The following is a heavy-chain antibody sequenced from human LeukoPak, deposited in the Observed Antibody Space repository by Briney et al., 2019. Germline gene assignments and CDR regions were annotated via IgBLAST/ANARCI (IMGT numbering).Heavy chain of an antibody. D-gene: IGHD3-22*01. CDR2: IDPSSTYI. J-gene: IGHJ3*02. CDR3: ARIAVVATGAFDI. CDR1: GFTFRSYS. Sequence: GGSLRLSCAASGFTFRSYSMNWVRQAPGKGLEWVSAIDPSSTYIYYADSVKGRFTISRDNSKNTLFLQMNSLRAEDTAVYYCARIAVVATGAFDIWGQGTMVIVSS. V-gene: IGHV3-21*01.